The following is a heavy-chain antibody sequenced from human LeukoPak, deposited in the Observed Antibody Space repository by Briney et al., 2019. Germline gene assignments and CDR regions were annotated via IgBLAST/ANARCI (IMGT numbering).Heavy chain of an antibody. V-gene: IGHV3-43*02. CDR2: ISADGGST. CDR1: GINFADYA. CDR3: AKESGKFDY. Sequence: GGSLRLSCVVSGINFADYAMHWVRQPPGKGLEWVSLISADGGSTFSADSVKGRFRISRDNSKNSLYLQMNSLRSEDTAIYYCAKESGKFDYWGQGTLVAVSS. J-gene: IGHJ4*02.